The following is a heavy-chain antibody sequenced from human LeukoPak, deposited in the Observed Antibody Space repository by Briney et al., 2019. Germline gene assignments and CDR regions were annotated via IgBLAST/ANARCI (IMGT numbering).Heavy chain of an antibody. CDR2: INANSGGT. CDR3: ATGGDNYGRHPTSY. D-gene: IGHD5-18*01. J-gene: IGHJ4*02. CDR1: VVTFTDYY. Sequence: ASVKASCKASVVTFTDYYMHWVRQAPGQGLEWMGWINANSGGTNYAQKFQGRITMTRDTSIRTAYMELSRLRGDDTAVYYCATGGDNYGRHPTSYWGQGTLVTVSS. V-gene: IGHV1-2*02.